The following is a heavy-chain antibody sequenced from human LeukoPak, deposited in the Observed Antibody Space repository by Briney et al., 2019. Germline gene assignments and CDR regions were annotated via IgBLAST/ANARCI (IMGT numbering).Heavy chain of an antibody. CDR2: IYYSGST. CDR1: GGSISSYY. V-gene: IGHV4-59*01. J-gene: IGHJ4*02. Sequence: SETLSLTCTVSGGSISSYYWSWIRQPPGKGLEWIGYIYYSGSTNYNPSLKSRVTISVDTSKNQFSLKLSSVTAADTAVYYCARGGYCSSTSCSLFDYWGQGTLVTVSS. D-gene: IGHD2-2*01. CDR3: ARGGYCSSTSCSLFDY.